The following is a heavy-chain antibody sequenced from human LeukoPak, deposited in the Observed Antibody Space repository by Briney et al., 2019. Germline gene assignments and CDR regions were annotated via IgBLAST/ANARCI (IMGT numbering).Heavy chain of an antibody. Sequence: SWIRQAPGKGLEWVANIKEDGSEKYYVDSVKGRFTISRDNAKNSLYLQMSSLRAEDTAVYYCAPDSAITGTIGHWGQGTLVTVSS. CDR2: IKEDGSEK. CDR3: APDSAITGTIGH. D-gene: IGHD1-7*01. V-gene: IGHV3-7*03. J-gene: IGHJ5*02.